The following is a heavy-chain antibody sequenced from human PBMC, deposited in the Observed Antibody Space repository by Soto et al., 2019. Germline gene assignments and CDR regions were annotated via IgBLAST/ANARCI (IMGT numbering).Heavy chain of an antibody. J-gene: IGHJ6*02. D-gene: IGHD3-3*01. CDR2: INPNSGGT. CDR1: GYTFTGYY. V-gene: IGHV1-2*02. Sequence: LVKVSCKASGYTFTGYYMHWVRQAPGQGLEWMGWINPNSGGTNYAQKFQGRVTMTRDTSISTAYMELSRLRSDDTAVYYCAREGFLEWLLYWGMDVWAQGTTVTVSS. CDR3: AREGFLEWLLYWGMDV.